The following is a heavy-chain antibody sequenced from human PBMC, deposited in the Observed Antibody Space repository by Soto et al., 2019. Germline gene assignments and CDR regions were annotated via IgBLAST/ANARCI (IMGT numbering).Heavy chain of an antibody. J-gene: IGHJ6*02. CDR3: ASGKMVRGPRPQYYFYFGMDV. CDR2: VSNYNGNR. V-gene: IGHV1-18*01. D-gene: IGHD3-10*01. Sequence: QVQLEQSGLEVKKPGASVKVSCKASGYSFTNFGFNWVRQAPGQGLEWMGWVSNYNGNRKYAEKFQDRVTMTTDTSANTAYMERGSLRSDDTALYYCASGKMVRGPRPQYYFYFGMDVCGQGTTLIVSS. CDR1: GYSFTNFG.